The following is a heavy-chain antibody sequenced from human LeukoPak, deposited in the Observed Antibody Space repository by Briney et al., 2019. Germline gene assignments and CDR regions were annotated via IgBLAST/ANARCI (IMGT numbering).Heavy chain of an antibody. V-gene: IGHV3-30-3*01. CDR1: GFTFSSYA. D-gene: IGHD2-21*02. Sequence: GRSLRLSCAASGFTFSSYAMHWVRQAPGKGLEWAAVISSDGNHKYYADSVKGRITISRDNSKNTLYLQMNSLKTEDTAVYYCARGGGGDPFDYWGQGTLVTVSS. CDR2: ISSDGNHK. J-gene: IGHJ4*02. CDR3: ARGGGGDPFDY.